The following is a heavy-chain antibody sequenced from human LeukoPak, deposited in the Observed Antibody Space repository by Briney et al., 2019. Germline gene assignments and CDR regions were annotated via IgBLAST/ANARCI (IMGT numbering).Heavy chain of an antibody. D-gene: IGHD3-16*01. CDR2: ISYDGSNK. J-gene: IGHJ3*02. CDR1: GFTFSNYG. CDR3: ARDYEPKAHAFDI. Sequence: GGSLRLSCAASGFTFSNYGMHWVRQSPGRGLEWVAVISYDGSNKSYADSVKGRFTMSRDNSKNTLYLQMNSLRAEDTAVYYCARDYEPKAHAFDIWGQGTMVTVSS. V-gene: IGHV3-30*03.